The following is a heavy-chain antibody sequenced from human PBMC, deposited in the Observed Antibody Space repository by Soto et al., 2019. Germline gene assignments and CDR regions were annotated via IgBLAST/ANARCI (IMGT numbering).Heavy chain of an antibody. V-gene: IGHV1-3*01. CDR3: TRDDF. J-gene: IGHJ4*02. CDR2: IFGGNGNT. Sequence: VQFLQSGAEVTRPGASVKLSCKASGYTFTNYVIHWVRQAPGQGLEWMGWIFGGNGNTAYSQKFQGRATITRDTFASIAYMELSSLTSEDTAVYYCTRDDFWGQGTLLTVSS. CDR1: GYTFTNYV.